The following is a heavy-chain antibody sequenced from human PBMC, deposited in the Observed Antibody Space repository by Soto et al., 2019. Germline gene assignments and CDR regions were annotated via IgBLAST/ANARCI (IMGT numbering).Heavy chain of an antibody. CDR1: GFTFSSYA. D-gene: IGHD2-2*01. CDR3: ARVAAAPAAMEGMDV. CDR2: ISYDGSNK. V-gene: IGHV3-30-3*01. J-gene: IGHJ6*01. Sequence: QVQLVESGGGVVQPGRSLRLSCAASGFTFSSYAMHWVRQAPGKGLEWVAVISYDGSNKYYADSVKGRFTISRDNSKNTLYLQMNSLRAEDTAVYYCARVAAAPAAMEGMDVW.